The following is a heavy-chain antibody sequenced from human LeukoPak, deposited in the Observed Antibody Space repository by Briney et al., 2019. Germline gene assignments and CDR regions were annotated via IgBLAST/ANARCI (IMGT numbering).Heavy chain of an antibody. Sequence: GGSLRLSCAASGFTFSSYAMHWVRQAPGKGLEWVAVVSYDGSNKYYADSVKGRFTTSRDNSKNTLYLQMNSLRAEDTAVYYCARDLLSSTLFDRIAVAGNYWGQGTLVTVSS. CDR2: VSYDGSNK. D-gene: IGHD6-19*01. J-gene: IGHJ4*02. CDR1: GFTFSSYA. CDR3: ARDLLSSTLFDRIAVAGNY. V-gene: IGHV3-30*04.